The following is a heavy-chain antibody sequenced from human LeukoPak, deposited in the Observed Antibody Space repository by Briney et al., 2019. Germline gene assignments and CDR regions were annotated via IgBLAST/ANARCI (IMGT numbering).Heavy chain of an antibody. Sequence: ASVKVSCKASGYTFTSYGISWVRQAPGQGLEWMGWISAYNGNTNYAQKLQDRVTMTTDTSTSTAYMELRSLRSDDTAVYYCARGPPTVTYYYYGMDVWGQGTTVTVSS. CDR1: GYTFTSYG. CDR3: ARGPPTVTYYYYGMDV. D-gene: IGHD4-17*01. V-gene: IGHV1-18*01. CDR2: ISAYNGNT. J-gene: IGHJ6*02.